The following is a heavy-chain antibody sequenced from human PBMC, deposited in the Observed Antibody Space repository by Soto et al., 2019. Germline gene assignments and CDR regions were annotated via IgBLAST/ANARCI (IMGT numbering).Heavy chain of an antibody. J-gene: IGHJ4*02. CDR1: GYTFTSHG. Sequence: ASVKVSCKASGYTFTSHGISWVRQAPGQGLEWMGWISAQNGNTNYAQILQGRVTMTTDTSTNTAYMELRSLRSDDTAVYYCAREPENSGITGIQVFDYWGQGTLVTVSS. D-gene: IGHD1-20*01. CDR3: AREPENSGITGIQVFDY. V-gene: IGHV1-18*04. CDR2: ISAQNGNT.